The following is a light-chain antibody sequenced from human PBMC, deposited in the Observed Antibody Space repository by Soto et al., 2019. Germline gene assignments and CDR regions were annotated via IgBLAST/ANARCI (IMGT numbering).Light chain of an antibody. CDR2: AAS. CDR3: QQSSNSPMYT. J-gene: IGKJ2*01. Sequence: DIQMTQSPSSLSASVGDRVTITCRASQSIAYYVNWFQQKPGKAPKLLIYAASSLQSGVPSRFSGSGSGTDFTLTISSLQTEYFATYYCQQSSNSPMYTFGQGT. V-gene: IGKV1-39*01. CDR1: QSIAYY.